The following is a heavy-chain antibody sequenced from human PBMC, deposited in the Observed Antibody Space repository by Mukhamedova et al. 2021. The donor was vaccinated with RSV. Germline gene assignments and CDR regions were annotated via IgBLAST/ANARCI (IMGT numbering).Heavy chain of an antibody. D-gene: IGHD4-23*01. CDR3: AKRGAYRNSPIDY. V-gene: IGHV1-2*02. J-gene: IGHJ4*02. Sequence: AQKFQGRVTMTRDTSISTAYMELSRLRSDDTAVYYCAKRGAYRNSPIDYWGQGTLVTVSS.